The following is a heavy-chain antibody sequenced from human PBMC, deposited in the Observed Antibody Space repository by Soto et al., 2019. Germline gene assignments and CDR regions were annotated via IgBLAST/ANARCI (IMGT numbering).Heavy chain of an antibody. V-gene: IGHV3-30*04. J-gene: IGHJ6*01. CDR2: VSFAGTNK. Sequence: QVQLVESGGGVVQPGRSLRLSCVASGFTFSNYVFHWVRRPQGKGLGWVAVVSFAGTNKYSPDSVKGRFTISRDNSRNTLSLEMHSLTAEDTAVYYGAREGSAVGYYGLDVWGQGTPVTVSP. D-gene: IGHD1-26*01. CDR1: GFTFSNYV. CDR3: AREGSAVGYYGLDV.